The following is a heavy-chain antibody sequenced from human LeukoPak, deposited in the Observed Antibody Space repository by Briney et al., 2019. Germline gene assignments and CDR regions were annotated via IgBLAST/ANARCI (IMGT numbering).Heavy chain of an antibody. J-gene: IGHJ4*02. CDR2: IYYSGST. CDR3: ARQSDSSTSHFDY. CDR1: GGSISSYY. Sequence: SETLSLTCNVSGGSISSYYWSWIRQPPGKGLEWIGYIYYSGSTNYNPSLKSRVTISVDTSKNQFSLKLSSVTAADTAVYYCARQSDSSTSHFDYWGQGTLVTVSA. V-gene: IGHV4-59*01. D-gene: IGHD2-2*01.